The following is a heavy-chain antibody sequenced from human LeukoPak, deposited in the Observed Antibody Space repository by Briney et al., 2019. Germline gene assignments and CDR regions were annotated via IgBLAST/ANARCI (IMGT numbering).Heavy chain of an antibody. J-gene: IGHJ4*02. V-gene: IGHV4-38-2*02. D-gene: IGHD3-10*01. CDR3: ARVGGTLDYPSWVVRGAPYYFDY. CDR2: IYHSGST. Sequence: SETLSLTCTVSGYSISSGYYWGWIRQPPGKGLEWIGSIYHSGSTYYNPSLKSRVTISVDTSKNQFSLKLSSVTAADTAVYYCARVGGTLDYPSWVVRGAPYYFDYWGQGTLVTVSS. CDR1: GYSISSGYY.